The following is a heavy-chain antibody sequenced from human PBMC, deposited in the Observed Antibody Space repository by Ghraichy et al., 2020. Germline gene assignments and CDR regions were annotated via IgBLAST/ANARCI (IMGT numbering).Heavy chain of an antibody. CDR3: AKEWAQDDILITYYPFDY. V-gene: IGHV3-23*01. J-gene: IGHJ4*02. CDR2: ISGSGGRT. CDR1: GFMFRNYA. D-gene: IGHD3-9*01. Sequence: GGSLRLSCAASGFMFRNYAMSWVRQAPGKGLEWVSGISGSGGRTNYADSVKGRFTISRDKSKNTLYLQMNSLRDEDTAVYYCAKEWAQDDILITYYPFDYWGQGTLVTVSS.